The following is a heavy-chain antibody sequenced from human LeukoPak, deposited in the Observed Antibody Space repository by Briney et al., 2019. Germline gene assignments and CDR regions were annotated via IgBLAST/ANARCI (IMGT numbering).Heavy chain of an antibody. J-gene: IGHJ3*01. D-gene: IGHD2-21*01. Sequence: ASVKVSRKASGYTFTDFYMHLLRQAPGQGLEWMGWINPKSGGTRYAQRFQGRVTMTRDTSIGTSYMEVSRLMYDDTAVYYCAREAGDNAYDVWGQGTMVTVSS. CDR3: AREAGDNAYDV. V-gene: IGHV1-2*02. CDR1: GYTFTDFY. CDR2: INPKSGGT.